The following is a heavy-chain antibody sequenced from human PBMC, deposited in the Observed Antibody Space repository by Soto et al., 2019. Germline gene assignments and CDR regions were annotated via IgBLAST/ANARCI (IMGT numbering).Heavy chain of an antibody. D-gene: IGHD3-16*01. J-gene: IGHJ6*02. CDR1: GGSISSYY. Sequence: PSETLSLTCTVSGGSISSYYWSWIRQPPGKGLEWIGYIYYSGSTNYNPSLKSRVTISVDTSKNQFSLKLSSVTAADTAVYYCARHGGMYYDYVWGSYYYYYGMDVWGQGTTVTVSS. V-gene: IGHV4-59*08. CDR2: IYYSGST. CDR3: ARHGGMYYDYVWGSYYYYYGMDV.